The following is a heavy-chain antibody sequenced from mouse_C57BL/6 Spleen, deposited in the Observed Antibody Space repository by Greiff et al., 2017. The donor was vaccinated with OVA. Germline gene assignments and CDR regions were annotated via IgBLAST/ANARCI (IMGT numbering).Heavy chain of an antibody. CDR3: ARVTGSYFDY. CDR1: GYTFTSYW. D-gene: IGHD2-13*01. V-gene: IGHV1-69*01. CDR2: IDPSDSYT. J-gene: IGHJ2*01. Sequence: VQLQQPGAELVMPGASVKLSCKASGYTFTSYWMHWVKQRPGQGLEWIGEIDPSDSYTNYNQKFKGKSTLTVDKSSSTAYMQLSSLTSEDSAVYYCARVTGSYFDYWGQGTTLTVSS.